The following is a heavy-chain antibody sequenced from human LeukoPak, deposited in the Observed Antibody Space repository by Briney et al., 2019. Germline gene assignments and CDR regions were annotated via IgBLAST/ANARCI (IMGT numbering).Heavy chain of an antibody. CDR3: ARDHRDYYGSGSYNWFDP. CDR1: GGSISSYY. D-gene: IGHD3-10*01. CDR2: IYYSGST. V-gene: IGHV4-59*01. Sequence: PSETLSPTCTVSGGSISSYYWSWIRQPPGKGLEWIGYIYYSGSTNYNPSLKSRVTISVDTSKNQFSLKLSSVTAADTAVYYCARDHRDYYGSGSYNWFDPWGQGTLVTVSS. J-gene: IGHJ5*02.